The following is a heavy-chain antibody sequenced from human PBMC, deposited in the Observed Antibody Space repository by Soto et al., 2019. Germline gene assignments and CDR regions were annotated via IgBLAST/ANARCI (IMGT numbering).Heavy chain of an antibody. D-gene: IGHD4-17*01. V-gene: IGHV5-51*01. CDR1: GCRFTNYW. CDR3: ARHPDGDYDAMYV. J-gene: IGHJ6*02. Sequence: GEPLKISCKASGCRFTNYWIGWVRQMPGKGLEWMGIIYPGDSDTRYSPSFQGQVTISADKSISTAYLQWSSLKASDTAMYYCARHPDGDYDAMYVWGQGTPVTVSS. CDR2: IYPGDSDT.